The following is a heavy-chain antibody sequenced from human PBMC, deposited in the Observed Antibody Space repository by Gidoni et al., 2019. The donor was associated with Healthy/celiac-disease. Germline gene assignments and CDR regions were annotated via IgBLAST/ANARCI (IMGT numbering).Heavy chain of an antibody. J-gene: IGHJ3*02. CDR1: GGSISSGSYY. V-gene: IGHV4-61*02. CDR3: ARVRDDAFDI. CDR2: IYTSGRT. Sequence: QVQLQESGPGLVKPSQTLSLTCTVSGGSISSGSYYWSWFRQPAGKGLEWIGRIYTSGRTNYNPSLKSRVTISVDTSKNQFSLKLSSVTAADTAVYYCARVRDDAFDIWGQGTMVTVSS.